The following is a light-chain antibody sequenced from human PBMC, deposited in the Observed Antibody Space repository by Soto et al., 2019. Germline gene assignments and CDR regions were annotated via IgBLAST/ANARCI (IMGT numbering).Light chain of an antibody. Sequence: EIVLAQSPATLSLSPRERATLSCRASQSVSSYLLWYQQKPGQAPRLLIYDASNRATGIPARFSGSGSGTDFTLTISSLEPEDFAVYYCQQRTNWPYTFGQGTKLEIK. CDR1: QSVSSY. CDR3: QQRTNWPYT. CDR2: DAS. V-gene: IGKV3-11*01. J-gene: IGKJ2*01.